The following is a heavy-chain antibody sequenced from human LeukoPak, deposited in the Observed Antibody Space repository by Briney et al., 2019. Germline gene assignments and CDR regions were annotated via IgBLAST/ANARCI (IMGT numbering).Heavy chain of an antibody. Sequence: PSETLSLTCAVYGGSFSGYYWSWIRQPPGRGLEWIGEINHSGSTNYNPPLKSRVTISVDTSKNQFSLKLSSVTAADTAVYYCARERYYGSGSYYRKPYGMDVWGKGTTVTVSS. D-gene: IGHD3-10*01. CDR3: ARERYYGSGSYYRKPYGMDV. J-gene: IGHJ6*04. CDR2: INHSGST. CDR1: GGSFSGYY. V-gene: IGHV4-34*01.